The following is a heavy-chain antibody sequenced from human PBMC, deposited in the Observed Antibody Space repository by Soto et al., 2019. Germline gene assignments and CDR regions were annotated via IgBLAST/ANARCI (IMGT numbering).Heavy chain of an antibody. Sequence: QITLKASGPTLVKPTQTLTLTCTFSGFSLSTSGVGVGWIRQPPGKALEWLALIYWDDDKRYSPSLKSRLTITKDTSKNQVVLTMTNMDPVDTATYYCAHFPHYCSGGSCYSYYFDYWGQGTLVSVSS. CDR3: AHFPHYCSGGSCYSYYFDY. J-gene: IGHJ4*02. D-gene: IGHD2-15*01. V-gene: IGHV2-5*02. CDR2: IYWDDDK. CDR1: GFSLSTSGVG.